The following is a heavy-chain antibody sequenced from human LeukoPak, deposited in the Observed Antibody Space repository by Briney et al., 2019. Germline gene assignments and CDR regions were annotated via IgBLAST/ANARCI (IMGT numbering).Heavy chain of an antibody. CDR1: GFTFSSYG. Sequence: GGSLRLSCAASGFTFSSYGMHWVRQAPGKGLEWVAVIWYDGSNKYYADSVKGQFTISRDNSKNTLYLQMNSLRAEDTAVYYCARADPLRWYPDDWGQGTLVTVSS. D-gene: IGHD2-21*01. CDR2: IWYDGSNK. V-gene: IGHV3-33*01. J-gene: IGHJ4*02. CDR3: ARADPLRWYPDD.